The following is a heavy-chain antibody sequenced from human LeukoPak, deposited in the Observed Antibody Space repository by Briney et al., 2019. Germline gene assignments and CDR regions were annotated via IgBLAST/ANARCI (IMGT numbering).Heavy chain of an antibody. CDR1: GGSITRTNW. CDR2: VSLTGLT. Sequence: PSETLSLTCGVSGGSITRTNWWSWVRQPPGQGLEWIGEVSLTGLTNYNPSLSSRVIMALDTSKNHLSLNLTSVTAADTAVYYCARDYKGMAVAGYYYYGMDVWGQGATVTVSS. CDR3: ARDYKGMAVAGYYYYGMDV. J-gene: IGHJ6*02. D-gene: IGHD6-19*01. V-gene: IGHV4-4*02.